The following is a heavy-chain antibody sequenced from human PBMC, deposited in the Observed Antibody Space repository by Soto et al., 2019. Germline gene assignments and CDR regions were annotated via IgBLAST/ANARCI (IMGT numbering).Heavy chain of an antibody. D-gene: IGHD2-15*01. J-gene: IGHJ2*01. CDR1: GFTFSSYA. Sequence: EVQLLESGGGLVQPGGSLRLSCAASGFTFSSYAMSWVRQAPGKGLEWVSAISGSGGSTYYADSVKGRFTISRDNSKNTLYLQMNSLRAEDTAVYYCARVRDYCSGGSCYSDWYFDLWGRGTLVTVSS. CDR2: ISGSGGST. CDR3: ARVRDYCSGGSCYSDWYFDL. V-gene: IGHV3-23*01.